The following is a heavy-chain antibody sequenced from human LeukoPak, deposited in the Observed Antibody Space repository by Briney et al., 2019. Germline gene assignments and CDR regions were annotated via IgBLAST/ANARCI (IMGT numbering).Heavy chain of an antibody. CDR1: GYNFTTYW. CDR2: IYPDDSDT. CDR3: ARRPAGAAGLFFDY. D-gene: IGHD6-19*01. J-gene: IGHJ4*02. Sequence: GESLKISCKASGYNFTTYWIAWVRQMPGKGLECMGIIYPDDSDTRYSPSFQGQVSISADKSINTAYLQWSSLKAPGTAMYYCARRPAGAAGLFFDYWGQGALVTVSS. V-gene: IGHV5-51*01.